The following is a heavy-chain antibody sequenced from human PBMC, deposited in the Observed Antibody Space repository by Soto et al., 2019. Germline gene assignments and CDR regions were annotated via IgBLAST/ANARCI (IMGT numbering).Heavy chain of an antibody. CDR2: ISGSGGST. J-gene: IGHJ5*02. CDR3: ARRATISEFGPFDP. D-gene: IGHD3-10*01. Sequence: GGSLGLSYASSGFTFSSYAMSWFRQSPGKGLEWVSAISGSGGSTYYADSVKGRFTISRDNSKNTLYLQMNSLRAEDTAVYYCARRATISEFGPFDPWGQGTLVTVSS. V-gene: IGHV3-23*01. CDR1: GFTFSSYA.